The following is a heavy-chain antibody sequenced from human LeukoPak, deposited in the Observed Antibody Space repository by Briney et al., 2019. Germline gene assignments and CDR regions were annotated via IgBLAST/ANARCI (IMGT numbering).Heavy chain of an antibody. CDR2: ISYDGSNK. CDR1: GFTFSSYA. J-gene: IGHJ4*02. Sequence: GRSLRLSCAASGFTFSSYAMRWVRQAPGKGLEWVAVISYDGSNKYYADSVKGRFTISRDNSKNTLYLQMNSLRAEDTAVYYCARALRDPGSSFPDPYYFDYWGQGTLVTVSS. CDR3: ARALRDPGSSFPDPYYFDY. D-gene: IGHD6-13*01. V-gene: IGHV3-30-3*01.